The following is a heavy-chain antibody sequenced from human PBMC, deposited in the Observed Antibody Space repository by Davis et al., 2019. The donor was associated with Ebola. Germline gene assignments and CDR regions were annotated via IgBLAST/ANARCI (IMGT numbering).Heavy chain of an antibody. J-gene: IGHJ6*03. CDR2: ISWDGGST. CDR1: GFTFDDYT. Sequence: GESLKISCAASGFTFDDYTMHWVRQAPGKGLEWVSLISWDGGSTYYADSVKGRFTISRDNSKNTLYLQMNSLRAEDTAVYYCAKGGGNSRYYYYYMDVWGKGTTVTVSS. D-gene: IGHD4-23*01. V-gene: IGHV3-43*01. CDR3: AKGGGNSRYYYYYMDV.